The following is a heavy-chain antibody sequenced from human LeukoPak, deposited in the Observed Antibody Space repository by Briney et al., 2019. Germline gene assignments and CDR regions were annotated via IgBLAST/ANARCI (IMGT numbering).Heavy chain of an antibody. J-gene: IGHJ4*02. D-gene: IGHD6-19*01. CDR2: IYYSGST. CDR1: GGSISSYY. V-gene: IGHV4-59*01. CDR3: ARVYSSGWFAVDY. Sequence: SETLSLTCTVSGGSISSYYWSWIRQPPGKGLEWIVYIYYSGSTNYNPSLKSRVTISVDTSKNQFSLKLSSVTAADTAVYYCARVYSSGWFAVDYWGQGTLVTVSS.